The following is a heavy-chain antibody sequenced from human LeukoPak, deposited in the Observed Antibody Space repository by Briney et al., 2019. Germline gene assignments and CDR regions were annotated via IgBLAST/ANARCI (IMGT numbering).Heavy chain of an antibody. J-gene: IGHJ4*02. Sequence: GAAVKISCKASGYIFSDYYVHWIQEAPGIGLQWMGRVHPDDDEGEYAEKFQGRVSMMADTSTDTAYMELSSLRPEDTAVYFCSIGVSLDNSLEYWGQGTLVTVSS. CDR3: SIGVSLDNSLEY. CDR2: VHPDDDEG. D-gene: IGHD1-1*01. CDR1: GYIFSDYY. V-gene: IGHV1-69-2*01.